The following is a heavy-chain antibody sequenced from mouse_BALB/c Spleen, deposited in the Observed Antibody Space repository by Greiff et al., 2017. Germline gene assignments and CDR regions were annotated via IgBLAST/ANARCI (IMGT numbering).Heavy chain of an antibody. D-gene: IGHD1-1*01. V-gene: IGHV5-17*02. CDR1: GFTFSSFG. J-gene: IGHJ3*01. Sequence: DVMLVESGGGLVQPGGSRKLSCAASGFTFSSFGMHWVRQAPEKGLEWVAYISSGSSTIYYADTVKGRFTISRDNPKNTLFLQMTSLRSEDTAMYYCARGVLRREFAYWGQGTLVTVAA. CDR3: ARGVLRREFAY. CDR2: ISSGSSTI.